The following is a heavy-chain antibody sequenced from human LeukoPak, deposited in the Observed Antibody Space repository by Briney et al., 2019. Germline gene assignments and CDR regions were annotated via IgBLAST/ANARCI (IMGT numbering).Heavy chain of an antibody. Sequence: SETLSLACTVSGYSISSGYYWGWIRQPPGKGLEWIGSIYHSGSTNYNPSLKSRVTISVDKSKNQFSLKLSSVTAADTAVYYCATKRRGRSYYYDSSGYLWYFDYWGQGTLVTVSS. D-gene: IGHD3-22*01. J-gene: IGHJ4*02. CDR3: ATKRRGRSYYYDSSGYLWYFDY. CDR2: IYHSGST. CDR1: GYSISSGYY. V-gene: IGHV4-38-2*02.